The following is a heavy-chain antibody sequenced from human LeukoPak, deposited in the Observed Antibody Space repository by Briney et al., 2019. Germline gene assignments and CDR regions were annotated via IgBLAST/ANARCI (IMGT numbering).Heavy chain of an antibody. CDR2: IYYSGST. D-gene: IGHD1-26*01. Sequence: PSETLSLTCTVSGDSITNYYWSWIRQPPGKGLEWIGYIYYSGSTNYNPSLRSRVTISVDTSKNQFSLKLSSVTAADTAVYYCARASGLTYSGSRPGYYYGMDVWGQGTTVTVSS. CDR3: ARASGLTYSGSRPGYYYGMDV. CDR1: GDSITNYY. J-gene: IGHJ6*02. V-gene: IGHV4-59*12.